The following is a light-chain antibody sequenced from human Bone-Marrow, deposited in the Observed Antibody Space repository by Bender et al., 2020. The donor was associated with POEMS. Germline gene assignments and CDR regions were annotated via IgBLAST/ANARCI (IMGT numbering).Light chain of an antibody. V-gene: IGLV2-14*02. Sequence: QSALTQPASVSGSPGQSITISCTGTSSDVGSYNRVSWYQHHSGKAPELMIYEDSKWPSGVSNRFSGSKSGNTASLTISGLQAEDEADYYCSSYTSSSTWVFGGGTKLTVL. CDR2: EDS. CDR3: SSYTSSSTWV. CDR1: SSDVGSYNR. J-gene: IGLJ3*02.